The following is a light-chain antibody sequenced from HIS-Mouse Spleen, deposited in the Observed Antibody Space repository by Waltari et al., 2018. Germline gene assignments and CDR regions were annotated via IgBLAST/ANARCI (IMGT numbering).Light chain of an antibody. V-gene: IGLV2-14*03. J-gene: IGLJ2*01. CDR1: SSAVGGYNY. Sequence: QSALTQPASVSGSPGQSITISCPGTSSAVGGYNYAPWYQQHPGKAPKLMIYDVSNRPSGVSNRFSGSKSGNTASLTISGLQAEDEADYYCGSYTSSSTLVFGGGTKLTVL. CDR3: GSYTSSSTLV. CDR2: DVS.